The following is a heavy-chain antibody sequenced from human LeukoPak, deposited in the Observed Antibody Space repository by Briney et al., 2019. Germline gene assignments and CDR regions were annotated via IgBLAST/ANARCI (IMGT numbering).Heavy chain of an antibody. Sequence: PGGSLRLSCAASGFTFSSSAMSWVRQVPGKGLEWVSAISGSGGSTYYADSVKGRFTISRDNSKNTLYLQMNSLRAEDTAVYYCAKDSIVGATIDYWGQGTLVTVSS. D-gene: IGHD1-26*01. V-gene: IGHV3-23*01. CDR3: AKDSIVGATIDY. CDR2: ISGSGGST. J-gene: IGHJ4*02. CDR1: GFTFSSSA.